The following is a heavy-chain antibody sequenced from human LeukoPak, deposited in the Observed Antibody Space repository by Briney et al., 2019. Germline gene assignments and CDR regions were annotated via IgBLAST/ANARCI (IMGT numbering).Heavy chain of an antibody. CDR3: ARALPSPLYSGSYADAFDI. J-gene: IGHJ3*02. V-gene: IGHV3-21*01. D-gene: IGHD1-26*01. Sequence: TGGSLRLPCAASGFTFSSYGMNGFRQAPGKGLEWVSSISSSCSYIYYADSVKGRFTISRDNAKNSLYLQMNSLRTEDTAVYYCARALPSPLYSGSYADAFDIWGQGTMVTVSS. CDR1: GFTFSSYG. CDR2: ISSSCSYI.